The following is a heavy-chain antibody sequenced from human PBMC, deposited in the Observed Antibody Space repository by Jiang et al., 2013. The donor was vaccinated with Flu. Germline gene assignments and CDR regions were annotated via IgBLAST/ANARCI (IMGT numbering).Heavy chain of an antibody. CDR3: ARVRDYSNYVELEP. D-gene: IGHD4-11*01. Sequence: LLKPSETLSLTCTVSGGSISSYYWSWIRQPPGKGLEWIGYIYYSGSTNYNPSLKSRVTISVDTSKNQFSLKLSSVTAADTAVYYCARVRDYSNYVELEPWGQGTLVTVSS. V-gene: IGHV4-59*01. CDR1: GGSISSYY. CDR2: IYYSGST. J-gene: IGHJ4*02.